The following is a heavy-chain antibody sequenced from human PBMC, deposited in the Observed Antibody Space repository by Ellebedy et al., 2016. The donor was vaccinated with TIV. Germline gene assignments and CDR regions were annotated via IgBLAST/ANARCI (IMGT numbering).Heavy chain of an antibody. Sequence: MPSETLSLTCTVSGGSISGYYWGWIRQPPGKGLEWIGYIYYNENTNYNPSLKSRVTISVDTSKNQFSLNLNSVTAADTAVYFCASTPFSAGSGYHPHDYWGQGILVTVSS. J-gene: IGHJ4*02. D-gene: IGHD5-12*01. CDR3: ASTPFSAGSGYHPHDY. CDR2: IYYNENT. V-gene: IGHV4-59*08. CDR1: GGSISGYY.